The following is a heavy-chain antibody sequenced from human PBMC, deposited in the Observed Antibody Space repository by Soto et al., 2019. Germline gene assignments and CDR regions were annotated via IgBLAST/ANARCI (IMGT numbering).Heavy chain of an antibody. CDR2: VNVANGNT. CDR1: GYTFSTYT. Sequence: GASVKVSCKSSGYTFSTYTLHWVRQAPGQRLEWMGWVNVANGNTKSSQNFQGRVTITWDTSATTAYMELRSLRSDDTAVYYCARVPITFGGVIDYYYYYMDVWGKGTTVTVSS. CDR3: ARVPITFGGVIDYYYYYMDV. D-gene: IGHD3-16*02. V-gene: IGHV1-3*01. J-gene: IGHJ6*03.